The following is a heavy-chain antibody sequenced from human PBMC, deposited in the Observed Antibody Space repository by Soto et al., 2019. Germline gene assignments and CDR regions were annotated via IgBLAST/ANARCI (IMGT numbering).Heavy chain of an antibody. V-gene: IGHV4-59*08. CDR3: ARRYGVAFDI. J-gene: IGHJ3*02. CDR1: GGSISSYY. CDR2: IYYSGST. D-gene: IGHD3-10*01. Sequence: SETLSLTCTVSGGSISSYYWTWIRQPPGKGLEWIGYIYYSGSTNYNPSLKSRVTISVDTSKNQFSLKLSSVTAADTAVYYCARRYGVAFDIWGQGKMVTVSS.